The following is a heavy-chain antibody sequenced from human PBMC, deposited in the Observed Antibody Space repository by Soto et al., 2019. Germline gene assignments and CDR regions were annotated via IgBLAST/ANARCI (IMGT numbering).Heavy chain of an antibody. D-gene: IGHD3-22*01. Sequence: QVQLVESGGGVVQPGKSLRLSCEASGFTFSRDAMFWVRQAPGRGLEWVAVISYDGSDKYYADFAKGRFTISRDNSRDTLYLQMDSLTLEDTAVYYCARDWGYDGSFNWFDPWGQGTPVSVSS. CDR1: GFTFSRDA. J-gene: IGHJ5*02. V-gene: IGHV3-30*04. CDR3: ARDWGYDGSFNWFDP. CDR2: ISYDGSDK.